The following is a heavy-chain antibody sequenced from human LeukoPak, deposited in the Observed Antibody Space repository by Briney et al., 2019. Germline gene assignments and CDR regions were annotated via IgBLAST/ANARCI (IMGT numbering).Heavy chain of an antibody. D-gene: IGHD6-6*01. CDR3: ARTAGGSSSDYYYYYMDV. CDR2: INHSGST. V-gene: IGHV4-34*01. Sequence: PGGTLRLSCAASGFTFSSYGMSWVRQAPGKGLEWIGEINHSGSTNYNPSLKSRVTISVDTSKNQFSLKLSSVTAADTAVYYCARTAGGSSSDYYYYYMDVWGKGTTVTVSS. CDR1: GFTFSSYG. J-gene: IGHJ6*03.